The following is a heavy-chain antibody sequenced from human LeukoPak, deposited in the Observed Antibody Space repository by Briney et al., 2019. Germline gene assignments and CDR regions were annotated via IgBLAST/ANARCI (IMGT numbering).Heavy chain of an antibody. CDR1: GASISSSY. V-gene: IGHV4-59*01. CDR3: ARVIKNYYYGMDV. J-gene: IGHJ6*02. D-gene: IGHD3-16*02. CDR2: IYYSGST. Sequence: SETLSLTCTVSGASISSSYWSWIRQPAGKGLEWIGYIYYSGSTNYNPSLKSRVTISVDTSKSQFSLKLSSVTAADTAVYYCARVIKNYYYGMDVWGQGTTVTVSS.